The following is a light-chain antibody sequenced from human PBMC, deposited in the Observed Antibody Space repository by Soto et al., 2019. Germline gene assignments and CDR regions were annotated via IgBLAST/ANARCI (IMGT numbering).Light chain of an antibody. J-gene: IGKJ4*01. V-gene: IGKV1-27*01. CDR3: QKYNTAPLT. CDR2: AAS. Sequence: DIQMTQSPSSLSASVGDRVTITCLASQDISNSLAWYQQNPGKVPNLLIYAASTLQSGVPNRFSGSGSGTAFTLTITSLEPEDVATYYCQKYNTAPLTFGGGTRVEIK. CDR1: QDISNS.